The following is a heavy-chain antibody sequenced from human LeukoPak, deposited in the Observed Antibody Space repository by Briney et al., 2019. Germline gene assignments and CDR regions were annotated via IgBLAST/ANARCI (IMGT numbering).Heavy chain of an antibody. CDR3: GGSSSYNWFDP. Sequence: QPGGSLRLSCAASGFTFSSYWMHWVRQAPGKGLVWVSRISRDGSSPNYADSVKGRFTISRDNAKNTLYLQMNSLSADDTAVYYCGGSSSYNWFDPWGQGTLVTVSS. J-gene: IGHJ5*02. CDR1: GFTFSSYW. CDR2: ISRDGSSP. D-gene: IGHD6-6*01. V-gene: IGHV3-74*01.